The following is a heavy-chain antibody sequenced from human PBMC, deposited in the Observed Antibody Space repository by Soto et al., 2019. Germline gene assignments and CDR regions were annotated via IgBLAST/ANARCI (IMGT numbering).Heavy chain of an antibody. CDR3: AKDRDYGGVASYFDY. CDR2: ISYDGNSE. CDR1: GFTFSSYA. Sequence: QVQLVESGGGVVQPGRSLRLSCAASGFTFSSYAMHWVRQAPGKGLEWVAVISYDGNSEFYAASVTGRFAISRDNSKNTLYLQMNSLRVDDTAVYYCAKDRDYGGVASYFDYWGRGTLVSVSS. D-gene: IGHD4-17*01. V-gene: IGHV3-30*18. J-gene: IGHJ4*02.